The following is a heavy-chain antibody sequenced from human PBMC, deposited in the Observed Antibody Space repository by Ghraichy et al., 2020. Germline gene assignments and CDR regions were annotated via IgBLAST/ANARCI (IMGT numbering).Heavy chain of an antibody. J-gene: IGHJ3*02. D-gene: IGHD1-26*01. CDR3: AKWGGNDGFDI. CDR2: IGYDGSDQ. CDR1: GLSFSTFG. V-gene: IGHV3-30*02. Sequence: SCAASGLSFSTFGLHWVRQAPGKGLDWVSFIGYDGSDQNYADSVKGRFAVSRDNSRNILYLEMNSLTVEDTAVYFCAKWGGNDGFDIWGQGTKVTVSS.